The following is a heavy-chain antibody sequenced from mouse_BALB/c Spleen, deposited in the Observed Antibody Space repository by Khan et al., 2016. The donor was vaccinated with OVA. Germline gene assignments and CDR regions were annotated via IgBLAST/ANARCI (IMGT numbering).Heavy chain of an antibody. CDR2: IFPNNGGT. CDR3: ARSGYVSFAY. CDR1: GYTFTDFN. J-gene: IGHJ3*01. D-gene: IGHD1-2*01. V-gene: IGHV1S29*02. Sequence: VQLKQSGPELVKPGASVRISCKTSGYTFTDFNLDWVKQSHGKSPEWIGYIFPNNGGTGYNQKFKTKATLTVDSSSSTAYMELRSLTSEDSAVYYCARSGYVSFAYWGQGTLVTVSA.